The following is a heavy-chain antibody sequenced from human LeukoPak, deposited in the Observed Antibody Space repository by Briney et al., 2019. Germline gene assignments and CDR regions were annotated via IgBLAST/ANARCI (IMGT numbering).Heavy chain of an antibody. CDR3: ARDLGAARPNWFDP. J-gene: IGHJ5*02. Sequence: GASVKVSCKASGYTFTSYGISWVRQAPGQGLEWMGWISAYNGNTNYAQKLQGRVTMTTDTSTSIAYMELRSLRSDDTAVYYCARDLGAARPNWFDPWGQGTLVTVSS. D-gene: IGHD6-6*01. V-gene: IGHV1-18*01. CDR2: ISAYNGNT. CDR1: GYTFTSYG.